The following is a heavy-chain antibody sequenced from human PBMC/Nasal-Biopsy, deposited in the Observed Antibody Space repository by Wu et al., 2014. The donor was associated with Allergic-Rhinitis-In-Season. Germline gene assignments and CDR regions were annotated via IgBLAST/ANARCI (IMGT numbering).Heavy chain of an antibody. CDR1: GFSFSDYW. V-gene: IGHV3-74*01. CDR3: ARGGSGGSMDY. J-gene: IGHJ4*02. CDR2: INKDDRRT. Sequence: LRLSCAASGFSFSDYWMHWVRQAPGKGLVWVSHINKDDRRTSYADSVKGRFTISRDNAKSTVYLQMNSLTAEDTAVYYCARGGSGGSMDYWGQGSLVTVSS. D-gene: IGHD3-10*01.